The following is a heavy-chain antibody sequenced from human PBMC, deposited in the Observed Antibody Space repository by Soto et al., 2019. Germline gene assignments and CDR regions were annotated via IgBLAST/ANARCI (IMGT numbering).Heavy chain of an antibody. D-gene: IGHD4-17*01. CDR1: GGSISSGDYY. CDR2: IYYSGGT. CDR3: ARDSYGDYNYYYGMDV. J-gene: IGHJ6*02. V-gene: IGHV4-30-4*01. Sequence: PSETLSLTCTVSGGSISSGDYYWSWIRQPPGKCLEWIGYIYYSGGTYYNPSLKSRVTISVDTSKNQFSLKLSSVTAADTAVYYCARDSYGDYNYYYGMDVWGQGTTVTVSS.